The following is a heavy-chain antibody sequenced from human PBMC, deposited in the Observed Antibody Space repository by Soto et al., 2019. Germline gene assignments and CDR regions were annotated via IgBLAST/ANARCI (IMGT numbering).Heavy chain of an antibody. D-gene: IGHD5-18*01. CDR1: GFTFSSYA. J-gene: IGHJ4*02. CDR2: ISGSGGST. Sequence: EVQLLESGGGLVQPGGALRLSCAASGFTFSSYAMSWVRPAPGKGLEWVSAISGSGGSTYYADSVTGRFTISRDNSKNTLYLQMNSLRAEDTAVYYCAKDGDTAMVTMDYWGQGTLVTVSS. V-gene: IGHV3-23*01. CDR3: AKDGDTAMVTMDY.